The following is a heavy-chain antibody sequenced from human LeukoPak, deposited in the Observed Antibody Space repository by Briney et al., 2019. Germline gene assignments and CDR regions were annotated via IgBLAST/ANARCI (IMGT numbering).Heavy chain of an antibody. J-gene: IGHJ4*02. CDR3: ARRLWIRYDSSGYYPEFDY. D-gene: IGHD3-22*01. V-gene: IGHV4-39*01. CDR1: GGSISSSSYY. CDR2: IYYSGST. Sequence: SETLSLTCTVSGGSISSSSYYWGWIRQPPGKGLEWIVSIYYSGSTYYNPSLKSRVTISVDTSKNQFSLKLSSVTAADTAVYYCARRLWIRYDSSGYYPEFDYWGQGTLVTVSS.